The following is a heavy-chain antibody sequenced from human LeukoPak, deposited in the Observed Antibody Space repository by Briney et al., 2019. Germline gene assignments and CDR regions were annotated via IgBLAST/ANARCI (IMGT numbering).Heavy chain of an antibody. V-gene: IGHV3-7*01. J-gene: IGHJ6*03. CDR1: GFTFSSYS. Sequence: GGSLRLSCAASGFTFSSYSMNWVRQAPGKGLEWVANIKQDGSEKYYVDSVKGRFTISRDNAKNSLYLQMNSLRAEDTAVYYCARGAHYYYYMDVWGKGTTVTVSS. CDR2: IKQDGSEK. CDR3: ARGAHYYYYMDV.